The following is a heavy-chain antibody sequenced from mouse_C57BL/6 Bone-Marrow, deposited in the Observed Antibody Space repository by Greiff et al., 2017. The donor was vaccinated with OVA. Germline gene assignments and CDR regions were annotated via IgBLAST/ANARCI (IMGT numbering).Heavy chain of an antibody. CDR2: ISGGGGNT. Sequence: DVMLVESGGGLVKPGGSLKLSCAASGFTFSSYTMSWVRQTPEKRLEWVATISGGGGNTYYPDSVKGRFTISRDNAKNTLYLQMSRLRSEDTALYYCARQGSNHAMDYWGQGTSVTVSS. CDR1: GFTFSSYT. V-gene: IGHV5-9*01. D-gene: IGHD2-5*01. J-gene: IGHJ4*01. CDR3: ARQGSNHAMDY.